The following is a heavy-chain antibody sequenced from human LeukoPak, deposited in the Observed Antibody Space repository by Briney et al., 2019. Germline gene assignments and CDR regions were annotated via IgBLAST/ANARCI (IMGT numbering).Heavy chain of an antibody. CDR2: ITGSGGDA. CDR3: AKDPYVGGGYHFDS. V-gene: IGHV3-23*01. D-gene: IGHD3-22*01. J-gene: IGHJ4*02. CDR1: GFTFSSYA. Sequence: GGSLRLSCAASGFTFSSYAMNWARQAPGKGLEWVSTITGSGGDAYYADSVKGRFTISRDNSKNTLYLQMNSLRAEDTAIYYCAKDPYVGGGYHFDSWGQGSLVTVSS.